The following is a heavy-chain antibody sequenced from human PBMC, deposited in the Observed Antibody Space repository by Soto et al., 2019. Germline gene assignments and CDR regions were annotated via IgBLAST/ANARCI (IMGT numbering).Heavy chain of an antibody. CDR2: IHYTGST. D-gene: IGHD1-26*01. Sequence: PSETLSLTCTVSGGSTSNHYWTWIRQPPGRGLEWIGYIHYTGSTDSDPSFKSRVTISLDTSNNQFSLKLRSVTAADTAIYYCARGIGSLSSRMDYWGQGTLVTVSS. CDR3: ARGIGSLSSRMDY. CDR1: GGSTSNHY. V-gene: IGHV4-59*11. J-gene: IGHJ4*02.